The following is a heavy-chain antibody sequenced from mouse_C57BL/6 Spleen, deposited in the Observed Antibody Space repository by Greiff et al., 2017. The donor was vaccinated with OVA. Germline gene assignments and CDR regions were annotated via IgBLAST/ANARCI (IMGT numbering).Heavy chain of an antibody. J-gene: IGHJ4*01. CDR1: GFTFSSYA. V-gene: IGHV5-9-1*02. D-gene: IGHD2-4*01. Sequence: EVKVVESGEGLVKPGGSLKLSCAASGFTFSSYAMSWVRQTPEKRLEWVAYISSGGDYIYYADTVKGRFTISRDNARNTLYLQMSSLKSEDTAMYYCTRVGIYYDYSYARDYWGQGTSVTVSS. CDR2: ISSGGDYI. CDR3: TRVGIYYDYSYARDY.